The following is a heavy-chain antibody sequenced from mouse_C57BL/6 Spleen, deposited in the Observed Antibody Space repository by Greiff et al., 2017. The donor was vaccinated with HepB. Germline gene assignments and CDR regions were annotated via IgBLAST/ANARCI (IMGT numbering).Heavy chain of an antibody. V-gene: IGHV1-54*01. CDR1: GYAFTNYL. Sequence: QVQLQQSGAELVRPGTSVKVSCKASGYAFTNYLIEWVKQRPGQGLEWIGVINPGSGGTNYNEKFKGKATLTADKSSSTAYMQLSSLTSEDSAVYFRARRYDYDWFAYWGQGTLFTVSA. CDR3: ARRYDYDWFAY. CDR2: INPGSGGT. J-gene: IGHJ3*01. D-gene: IGHD2-4*01.